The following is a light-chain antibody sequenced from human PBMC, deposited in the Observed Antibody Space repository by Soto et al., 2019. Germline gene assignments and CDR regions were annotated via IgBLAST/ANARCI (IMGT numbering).Light chain of an antibody. V-gene: IGLV2-23*01. J-gene: IGLJ3*02. Sequence: QSALTQPAAVSGSPGQSITISCTGTSSDVGNYYLVSWYQQYPGKAPKLMIYATNKRPSGVSNRFSGSKSGDTASLTISGLQAVDEADYYCTSFARGSTLVFGGGTKLTVL. CDR2: ATN. CDR1: SSDVGNYYL. CDR3: TSFARGSTLV.